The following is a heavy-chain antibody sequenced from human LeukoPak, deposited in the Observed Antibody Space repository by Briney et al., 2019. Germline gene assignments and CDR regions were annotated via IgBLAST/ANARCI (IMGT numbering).Heavy chain of an antibody. CDR2: ISSSSTYI. Sequence: GGSLRLSCAASGFTFSSYEMNWVRQAPGKGLEWVSSISSSSTYIYYAVSVRGRFTISRDNAKNSLYLQMNNLRAEDTAVYYCARGASGTSQSASDIWGQGTMVTVSS. CDR3: ARGASGTSQSASDI. D-gene: IGHD4-23*01. J-gene: IGHJ3*02. CDR1: GFTFSSYE. V-gene: IGHV3-21*01.